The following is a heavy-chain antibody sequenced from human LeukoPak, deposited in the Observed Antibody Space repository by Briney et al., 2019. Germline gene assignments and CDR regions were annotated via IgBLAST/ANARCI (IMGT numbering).Heavy chain of an antibody. J-gene: IGHJ4*02. Sequence: GGSLRLSCAASGFTFSSYSMNWVRQAPGKGLEWVSSISSSTSYIYYADSVKGRFTISRDNAKNSLYLQMNSLRAEDTAVYYCARERGYSYGYSDYWGQGTLVTVSS. D-gene: IGHD5-18*01. CDR2: ISSSTSYI. V-gene: IGHV3-21*01. CDR1: GFTFSSYS. CDR3: ARERGYSYGYSDY.